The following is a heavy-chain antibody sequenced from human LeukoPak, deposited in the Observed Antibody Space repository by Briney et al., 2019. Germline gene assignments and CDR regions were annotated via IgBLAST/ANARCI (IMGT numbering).Heavy chain of an antibody. V-gene: IGHV4-4*07. D-gene: IGHD3-3*01. J-gene: IGHJ6*02. Sequence: SETLSLTCTVSGGSISSYYWSWIRQPAGKGLEWIGRIYTSGSTNYNPSLKSRVTMSVDTSKNQFSLKLSSVTAADTAVYYCARLPYYDFWSGYSAGMDVWGQGTTVTVSS. CDR1: GGSISSYY. CDR3: ARLPYYDFWSGYSAGMDV. CDR2: IYTSGST.